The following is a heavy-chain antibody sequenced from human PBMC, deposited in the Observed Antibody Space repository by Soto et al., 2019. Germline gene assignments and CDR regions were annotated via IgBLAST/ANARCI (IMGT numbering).Heavy chain of an antibody. J-gene: IGHJ3*02. Sequence: QVQLVQSGAEVKKPGASVKVSCKASGYTFTSYGISWVRQAPGQGLEWMGWISAYNGNTNYAQKLQGRVTMTTDTSTCTAFMELRSLRSDDTAVYYCARDLRDRQQLWDAFDIWGQGTMVTVSS. V-gene: IGHV1-18*01. CDR2: ISAYNGNT. CDR1: GYTFTSYG. CDR3: ARDLRDRQQLWDAFDI. D-gene: IGHD6-13*01.